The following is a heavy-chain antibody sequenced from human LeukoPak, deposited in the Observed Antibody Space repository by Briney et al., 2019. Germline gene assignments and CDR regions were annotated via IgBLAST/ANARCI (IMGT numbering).Heavy chain of an antibody. CDR3: ARDLDTGNYFFAY. D-gene: IGHD3-9*01. CDR2: ISSSSSYI. J-gene: IGHJ4*02. CDR1: GFTFSSYS. Sequence: GGSLRLSCAASGFTFSSYSMNWVRQAPGKGLEWVSSISSSSSYIYYADSVKGRFTISRDNAKNSVFLQMNSLRAEDTAVYYCARDLDTGNYFFAYWGQGTPVIVSS. V-gene: IGHV3-21*01.